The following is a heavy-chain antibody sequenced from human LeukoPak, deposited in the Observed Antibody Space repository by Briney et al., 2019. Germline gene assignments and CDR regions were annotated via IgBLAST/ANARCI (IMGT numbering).Heavy chain of an antibody. D-gene: IGHD6-19*01. CDR3: ARDEQWLTGPIDY. V-gene: IGHV3-21*01. Sequence: SGGSLRLSCAASGFTFSSYSMNWVRQAPGKGLEWVSSISSSSYIYYADSVKGRFTTSRDNAKNSLYLQMNSLRAEDTAVYYCARDEQWLTGPIDYWGQGTLVTVSS. CDR1: GFTFSSYS. CDR2: ISSSSYI. J-gene: IGHJ4*02.